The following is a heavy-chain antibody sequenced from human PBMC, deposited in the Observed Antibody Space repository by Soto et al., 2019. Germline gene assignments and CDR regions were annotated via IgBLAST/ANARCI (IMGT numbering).Heavy chain of an antibody. J-gene: IGHJ6*02. CDR1: GYTFTGYY. Sequence: ASGKVSCKDSGYTFTGYYMHWVRQAPGQGLEWMGWINPNSGGTKYAQKFQGRVTMTRDTAISTAYMEMSRLRSDDTALYYCARGGYCSSTSCYTEYYYYGMDVWGQGTTVPVSS. D-gene: IGHD2-2*02. V-gene: IGHV1-2*02. CDR2: INPNSGGT. CDR3: ARGGYCSSTSCYTEYYYYGMDV.